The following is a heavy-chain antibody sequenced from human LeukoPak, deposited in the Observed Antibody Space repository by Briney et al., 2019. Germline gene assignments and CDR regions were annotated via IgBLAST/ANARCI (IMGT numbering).Heavy chain of an antibody. V-gene: IGHV1-2*02. CDR1: GYTFIAYY. J-gene: IGHJ5*02. Sequence: ASVKVSCKASGYTFIAYYLHWVRQAPGQGLEWMGWINANSGDTNYAQKFQGRVTMTRDTSISTAYMDLSRLTSDDTAVYYCAKGLSTGWFDPWGQGTLVTVPS. CDR3: AKGLSTGWFDP. CDR2: INANSGDT. D-gene: IGHD2-2*01.